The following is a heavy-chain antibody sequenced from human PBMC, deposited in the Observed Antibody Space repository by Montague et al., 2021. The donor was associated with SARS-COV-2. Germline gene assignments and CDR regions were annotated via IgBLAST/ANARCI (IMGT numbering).Heavy chain of an antibody. V-gene: IGHV4-34*01. CDR1: GGSSSGYY. D-gene: IGHD2-2*01. J-gene: IGHJ6*02. CDR3: ARGSLSVLPAVLGVAFYYYFDMDV. Sequence: SETLSLTCAVYGGSSSGYYWSWIRQPPGKGLEWIGEINHSGSTNYNPSLKSRVTISVDTSKNQFSLKLSSVTAADTAVYFCARGSLSVLPAVLGVAFYYYFDMDVWGQGTTVTVSS. CDR2: INHSGST.